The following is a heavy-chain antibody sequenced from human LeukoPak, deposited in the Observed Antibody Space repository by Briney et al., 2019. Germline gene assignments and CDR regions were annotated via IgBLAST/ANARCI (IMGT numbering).Heavy chain of an antibody. D-gene: IGHD3-22*01. CDR1: GFIFDNYE. CDR3: ARSRTPYYYDSSGYFHY. J-gene: IGHJ4*02. CDR2: ISVSGDTI. Sequence: GGSLRLSCAASGFIFDNYEMNWVRQAPGKGLEWVSYISVSGDTIYYADSVKGRFTISRDTAKNSLYLQMNSLRAEDTAVYYCARSRTPYYYDSSGYFHYWGQGTLVTVSS. V-gene: IGHV3-48*03.